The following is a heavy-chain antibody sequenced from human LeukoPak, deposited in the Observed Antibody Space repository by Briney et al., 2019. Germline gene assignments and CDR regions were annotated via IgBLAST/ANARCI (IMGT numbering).Heavy chain of an antibody. J-gene: IGHJ4*02. D-gene: IGHD3-3*01. V-gene: IGHV1-3*01. CDR1: GYTFTSYA. Sequence: GASVKVSCKASGYTFTSYAMHWVRQAPGQRLEWMGWINAANGNTKYSQKFQGRVTITRDTSASTAYMELSSLRSEDTAVYSCARGGTYDQSIDYWGQGSLVTVSS. CDR2: INAANGNT. CDR3: ARGGTYDQSIDY.